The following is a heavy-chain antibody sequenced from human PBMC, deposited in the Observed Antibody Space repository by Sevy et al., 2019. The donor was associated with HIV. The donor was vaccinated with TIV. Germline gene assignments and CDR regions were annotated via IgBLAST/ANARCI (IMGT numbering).Heavy chain of an antibody. CDR3: ASEMYYYDSSGYCTPNYFDY. D-gene: IGHD3-22*01. CDR2: ISSSSSYI. J-gene: IGHJ4*02. Sequence: GGSLRLSCAASGFTFSSYSMNWVRQAPGKGLEWVSSISSSSSYIYYADSVKGRFTISRDNAKNSLYLQMNSLRAEDTAVYYCASEMYYYDSSGYCTPNYFDYWGQGTLVTVSS. CDR1: GFTFSSYS. V-gene: IGHV3-21*01.